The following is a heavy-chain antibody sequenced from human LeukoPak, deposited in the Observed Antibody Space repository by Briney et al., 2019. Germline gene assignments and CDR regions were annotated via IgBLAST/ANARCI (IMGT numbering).Heavy chain of an antibody. J-gene: IGHJ4*02. CDR2: IKQDGSEK. Sequence: PGGSLRLSCAASGFTFSSYWMSWVRQAPGKGLEWVANIKQDGSEKYYVDSVKGRFTISRDNAKSSLYLQMNSLRAKDTAVYYCASTTNPYSLHGYWGQGTLVTVSS. CDR3: ASTTNPYSLHGY. D-gene: IGHD2-21*01. V-gene: IGHV3-7*01. CDR1: GFTFSSYW.